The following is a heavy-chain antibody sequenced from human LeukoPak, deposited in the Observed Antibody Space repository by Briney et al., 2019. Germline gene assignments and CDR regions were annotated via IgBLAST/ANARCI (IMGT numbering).Heavy chain of an antibody. Sequence: SETLSLTCTVSGGSISSSSYYWGWIRQPPGKGLEWIGSIYYSGSTYYNPSLKSRVTISVDTSKNQFSLKLSSVTAADTAVYYCARDVDDYWGQGTLVTVSS. D-gene: IGHD3/OR15-3a*01. CDR3: ARDVDDY. CDR2: IYYSGST. J-gene: IGHJ4*02. V-gene: IGHV4-39*01. CDR1: GGSISSSSYY.